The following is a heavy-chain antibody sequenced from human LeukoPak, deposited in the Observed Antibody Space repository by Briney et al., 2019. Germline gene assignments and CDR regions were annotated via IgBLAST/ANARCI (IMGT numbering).Heavy chain of an antibody. CDR3: ARGGDDY. D-gene: IGHD2-21*01. Sequence: PGGSLRLSCAASGFTFSSYDIHWVRQAPGKGLEWVAVISYDGSKTYYADSVKGRFTISRGNAKNTVYLQMNSLRGEDTAMYFCARGGDDYWGQGTLVIVSS. V-gene: IGHV3-30*03. CDR2: ISYDGSKT. J-gene: IGHJ4*02. CDR1: GFTFSSYD.